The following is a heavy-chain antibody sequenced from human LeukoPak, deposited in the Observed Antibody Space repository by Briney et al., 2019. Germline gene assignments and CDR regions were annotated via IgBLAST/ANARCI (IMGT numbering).Heavy chain of an antibody. CDR2: IYYSGST. V-gene: IGHV4-59*01. D-gene: IGHD3-10*01. CDR1: GGSISSYN. CDR3: ARARTGSYYNFDY. J-gene: IGHJ4*02. Sequence: SETLPLTCAVSGGSISSYNWSWIRQPPGKGLEWIAYIYYSGSTDYNPSLKSRVTISVDTSKNQFSLKLSSVTAADTAFYYCARARTGSYYNFDYWGQGTLVTVSS.